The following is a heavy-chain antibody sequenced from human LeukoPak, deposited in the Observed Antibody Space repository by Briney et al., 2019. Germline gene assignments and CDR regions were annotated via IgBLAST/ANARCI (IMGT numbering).Heavy chain of an antibody. D-gene: IGHD3-22*01. J-gene: IGHJ3*02. CDR3: ARTYYYDTNDAFDI. V-gene: IGHV3-21*01. Sequence: KPGGSLRLSCAASGFTFSSYSMNWVRQAPGKGLEWVSSISSSSTYIYYADSGKGRFTISRDNAKNSLYLQMNSLRGEDTAVYYCARTYYYDTNDAFDIWGQGTMVTVSS. CDR1: GFTFSSYS. CDR2: ISSSSTYI.